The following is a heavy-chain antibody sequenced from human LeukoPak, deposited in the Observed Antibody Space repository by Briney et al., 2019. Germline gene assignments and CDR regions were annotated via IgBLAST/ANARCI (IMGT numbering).Heavy chain of an antibody. Sequence: SETLSLTCTVSGGSISSYYWSWIRQPPGKGLEWIGYIYYSGSTNYNPSLKSRVTISVDTSKNQFSLKLSSVTAADTAVYYCARVVVIGYFDYWGQGTLVTVSS. D-gene: IGHD3-22*01. CDR3: ARVVVIGYFDY. J-gene: IGHJ4*02. V-gene: IGHV4-59*12. CDR1: GGSISSYY. CDR2: IYYSGST.